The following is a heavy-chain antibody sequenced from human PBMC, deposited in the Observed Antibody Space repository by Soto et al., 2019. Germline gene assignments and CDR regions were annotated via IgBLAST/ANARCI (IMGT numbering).Heavy chain of an antibody. D-gene: IGHD6-6*01. CDR2: INPNSGGT. CDR1: GYTFTGYY. CDR3: ARDLEYSSSSGYYYGMDV. Sequence: ASVRVSCKASGYTFTGYYMHWVRQAPGQGLEWMGWINPNSGGTNYAQKFQGRVTMTRDTSISTAYMELSRLRSDDTAVYYCARDLEYSSSSGYYYGMDVWGQGTTVTVSS. J-gene: IGHJ6*02. V-gene: IGHV1-2*02.